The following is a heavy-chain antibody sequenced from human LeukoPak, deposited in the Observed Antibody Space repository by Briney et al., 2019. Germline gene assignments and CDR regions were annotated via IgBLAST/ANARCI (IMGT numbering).Heavy chain of an antibody. CDR1: GFAFSRYA. J-gene: IGHJ4*02. D-gene: IGHD6-19*01. CDR3: AKGPLIEVAGTTWDY. Sequence: GGSLRLSCAASGFAFSRYAMHWVRQAPGKGLEWVAVIWFDGTTKDYGDSVKGRFTISRDNSKNTLYLQMNSLRAEDTAVYYCAKGPLIEVAGTTWDYWGQGTLVTVSS. CDR2: IWFDGTTK. V-gene: IGHV3-33*06.